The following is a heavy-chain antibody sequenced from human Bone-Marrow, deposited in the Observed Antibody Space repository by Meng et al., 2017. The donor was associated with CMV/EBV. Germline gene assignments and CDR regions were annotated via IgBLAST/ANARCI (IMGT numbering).Heavy chain of an antibody. D-gene: IGHD3-10*01. V-gene: IGHV1-8*03. CDR3: TRDGRAPYGSGSYYYYYYGMDV. CDR1: GYTFTSYD. Sequence: ASVKVSCKASGYTFTSYDINWVRQATGQGLEWMGWMNPNSGNTGYAQKFQGRVTITRNTSISTAYMELSSLRAEDTAVYYCTRDGRAPYGSGSYYYYYYGMDVWGQGITVTVSS. CDR2: MNPNSGNT. J-gene: IGHJ6*02.